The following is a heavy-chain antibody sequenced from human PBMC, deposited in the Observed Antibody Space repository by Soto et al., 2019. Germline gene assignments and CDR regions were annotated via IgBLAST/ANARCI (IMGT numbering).Heavy chain of an antibody. CDR3: ARGGTPIDY. J-gene: IGHJ4*02. CDR2: ISAYNGNT. V-gene: IGHV1-18*01. Sequence: QVQLVQSGAEVKKPGASVKVSCKASGYTFTNFGISWVRQAPGQGLEWMGWISAYNGNTNYAQNFQGRVTMTTDTSTSTDYMELRGLRSADTAVYYSARGGTPIDYGGQGTLVTVSS. CDR1: GYTFTNFG. D-gene: IGHD1-7*01.